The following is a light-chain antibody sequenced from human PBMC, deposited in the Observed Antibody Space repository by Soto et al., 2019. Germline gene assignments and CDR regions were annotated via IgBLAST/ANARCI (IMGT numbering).Light chain of an antibody. CDR3: QQYYSYPQK. CDR1: QGISSY. J-gene: IGKJ1*01. CDR2: AAS. Sequence: AIRMTQSPSSLSASTGDRVTITCRASQGISSYLAWYQQEPGKAPKLLIYAASTLQSGVPSRFSGSGSGTDFTLTISCLQSEDFATYYCQQYYSYPQKFGQWTKVDIK. V-gene: IGKV1-8*01.